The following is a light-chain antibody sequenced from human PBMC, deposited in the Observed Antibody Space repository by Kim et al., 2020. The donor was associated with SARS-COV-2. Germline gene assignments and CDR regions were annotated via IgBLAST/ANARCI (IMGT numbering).Light chain of an antibody. J-gene: IGKJ4*01. V-gene: IGKV3-15*01. CDR3: QQYNNWPPLT. CDR1: QSVSSN. Sequence: EIVMTQSPATLSVSPGERAMLSCRASQSVSSNLAWYQQKPGQPPRLLIYGASTRATGIPARFSGSGSGTEFTLTISSLQSEDFAVYYCQQYNNWPPLTFGRGTKLEI. CDR2: GAS.